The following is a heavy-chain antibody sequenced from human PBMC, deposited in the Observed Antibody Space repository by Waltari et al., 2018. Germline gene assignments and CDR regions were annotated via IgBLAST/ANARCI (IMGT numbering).Heavy chain of an antibody. CDR3: ARHWKKSGYRFDP. J-gene: IGHJ5*02. CDR1: GGPIIRSRYY. CDR2: IYSSGST. Sequence: QLQLQESGPGLVKPSETLSLTCTVPGGPIIRSRYYWGWIRQSPGKGLEWIGSIYSSGSTDYNPTLESRVTISGDTSKNQFSLKLSSVTAADTAVYYCARHWKKSGYRFDPWGQGTLVTVSS. V-gene: IGHV4-39*01. D-gene: IGHD5-12*01.